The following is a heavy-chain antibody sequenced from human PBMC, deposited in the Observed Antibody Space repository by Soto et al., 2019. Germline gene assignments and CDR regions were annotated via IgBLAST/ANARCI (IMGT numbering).Heavy chain of an antibody. J-gene: IGHJ6*02. D-gene: IGHD3-10*01. V-gene: IGHV3-33*01. Sequence: QVQLVESGGGVVQPGRSLRLSCAASGFTFSSYGMHWVRQAPGKGLEWVAVIWYDGSNKYYADSVQGRFTISRDNSTNKLSLQMNSLSAEDTAVYYCARDRVWFGELSGHDYYYGMDVWGQGTTVTVSS. CDR3: ARDRVWFGELSGHDYYYGMDV. CDR2: IWYDGSNK. CDR1: GFTFSSYG.